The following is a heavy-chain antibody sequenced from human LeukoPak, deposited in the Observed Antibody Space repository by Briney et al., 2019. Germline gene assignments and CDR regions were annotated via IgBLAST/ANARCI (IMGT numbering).Heavy chain of an antibody. V-gene: IGHV1-46*01. D-gene: IGHD4-17*01. CDR3: ARDGEGYGDYVLYYYYMDV. J-gene: IGHJ6*03. CDR2: INPSGGST. Sequence: ASVKVSCKASGYTFTSYYMHWVRQAPGQGLEWMGIINPSGGSTSYAQKFQGRVTMTRDMSTSTVYMELSSLRSEDTAVYYCARDGEGYGDYVLYYYYMDVWGKGTTVTVSS. CDR1: GYTFTSYY.